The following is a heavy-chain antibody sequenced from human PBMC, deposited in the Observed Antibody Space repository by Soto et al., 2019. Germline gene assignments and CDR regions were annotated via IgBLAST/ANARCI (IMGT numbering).Heavy chain of an antibody. J-gene: IGHJ5*02. CDR3: AREYHPRGYNYARGWFDP. CDR2: VNPYGGST. Sequence: QVQLVQSGAEVREPGASVKVSCKASGYTFTRFYLHWVRQAPGQGLQWLGMVNPYGGSTTYAQRLQGRVTMTSDTSTSTLYMELSSLRSDDTAIYYCAREYHPRGYNYARGWFDPWGQGTLVTVSS. V-gene: IGHV1-46*04. D-gene: IGHD5-18*01. CDR1: GYTFTRFY.